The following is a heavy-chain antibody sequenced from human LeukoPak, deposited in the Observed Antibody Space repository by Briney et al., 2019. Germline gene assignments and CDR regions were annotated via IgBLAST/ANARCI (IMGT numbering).Heavy chain of an antibody. CDR1: GGSFSGYY. J-gene: IGHJ5*02. V-gene: IGHV4-34*01. CDR3: ATAITMVRGVNRGNWFDP. D-gene: IGHD3-10*01. CDR2: INHSGST. Sequence: SETLSLTCAVYGGSFSGYYWSWIRQPPGKGLERIGEINHSGSTNYNPSLKSRVTISVDTSKNQFSLKLSSVTAADTAVYYCATAITMVRGVNRGNWFDPWGQGTLVTVSS.